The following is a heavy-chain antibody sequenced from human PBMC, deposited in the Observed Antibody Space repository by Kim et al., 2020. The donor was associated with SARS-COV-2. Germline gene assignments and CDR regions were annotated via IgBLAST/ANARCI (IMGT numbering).Heavy chain of an antibody. D-gene: IGHD4-17*01. V-gene: IGHV3-21*01. CDR2: ISSSSGYI. Sequence: GGSLRLSCAASGFTFSSYTFNWVRQAPGKGLEWVSSISSSSGYIYYTDSVKGRFTISRDNAKNSLYLQMNSPRVEDTAVYYCARNSMPYGDREGLDVWGQGTAVTVSS. J-gene: IGHJ6*02. CDR1: GFTFSSYT. CDR3: ARNSMPYGDREGLDV.